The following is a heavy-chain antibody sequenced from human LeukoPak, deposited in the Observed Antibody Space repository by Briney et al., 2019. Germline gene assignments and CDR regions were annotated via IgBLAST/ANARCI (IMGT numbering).Heavy chain of an antibody. CDR2: ISYDVSNG. Sequence: PGGSLRLSCAASGFTFSTYTMHWVRQAPGKGLEWVALISYDVSNGYHADSVKGRFTISRDISKNTLFLQMNSLRADDTAVYYCATDFHSDYSYAMDLWGQGTAVTVSS. D-gene: IGHD2-15*01. V-gene: IGHV3-30*04. CDR3: ATDFHSDYSYAMDL. J-gene: IGHJ6*02. CDR1: GFTFSTYT.